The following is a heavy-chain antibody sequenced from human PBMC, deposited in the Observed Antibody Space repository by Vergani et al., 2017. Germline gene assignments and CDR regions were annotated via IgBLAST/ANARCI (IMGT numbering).Heavy chain of an antibody. Sequence: QVQLVESGGGVVQPGRSLRLSCAASGFTFSSYGMHWVRQAPGKGLGWVAVIWYDGSNKYYADSVKGRFTISGDNSKNTRYLQMNSLRAEDTAVYYCARGPGSSWYVYYYYYMDVWGKGTTVTVSS. D-gene: IGHD6-13*01. CDR3: ARGPGSSWYVYYYYYMDV. J-gene: IGHJ6*03. CDR2: IWYDGSNK. CDR1: GFTFSSYG. V-gene: IGHV3-33*01.